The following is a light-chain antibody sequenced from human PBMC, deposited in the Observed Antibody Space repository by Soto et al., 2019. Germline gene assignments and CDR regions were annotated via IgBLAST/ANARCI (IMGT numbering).Light chain of an antibody. CDR3: QQYGSSPLT. CDR1: QSVSSSY. Sequence: EIVLTQSTGTLSLSPGERATLSCRASQSVSSSYLAWYQHKPGQAPSLLIYRASSSATGIPDRFSGSGCGTDLTLTSSRLEAEDVPVYYCQQYGSSPLTLVPRTKAEIK. V-gene: IGKV3-20*01. J-gene: IGKJ3*01. CDR2: RAS.